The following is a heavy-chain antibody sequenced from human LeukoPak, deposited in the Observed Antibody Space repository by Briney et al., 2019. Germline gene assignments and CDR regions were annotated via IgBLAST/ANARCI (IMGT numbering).Heavy chain of an antibody. J-gene: IGHJ4*02. CDR1: GGSFSGYY. D-gene: IGHD6-19*01. Sequence: PSETLSLTCAVYGGSFSGYYWSWIRQPPGKGLEWIGEINHSGSTNYNPSLKSRVTISVDTSKNQFSLKLSSVTAADTAVYYCARAGIAVAGTGSGFDYWGQGTLVTVSS. CDR3: ARAGIAVAGTGSGFDY. CDR2: INHSGST. V-gene: IGHV4-34*01.